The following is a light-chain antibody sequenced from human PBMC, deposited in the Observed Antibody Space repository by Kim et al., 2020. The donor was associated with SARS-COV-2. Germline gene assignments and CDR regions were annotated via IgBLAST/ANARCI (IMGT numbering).Light chain of an antibody. Sequence: DIQMTQSPSTLSASVGDRVTITCRASESIGNWLAWYQQKPGKAPKLLIYLASTLESGVPSMFRGSGSGTEFTLTITSLQPDDFATYYCQHYIRFPYTFGQGTKLEI. CDR1: ESIGNW. CDR2: LAS. J-gene: IGKJ2*01. V-gene: IGKV1-5*03. CDR3: QHYIRFPYT.